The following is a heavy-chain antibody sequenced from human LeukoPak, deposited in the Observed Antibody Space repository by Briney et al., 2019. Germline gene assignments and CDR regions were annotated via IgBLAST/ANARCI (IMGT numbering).Heavy chain of an antibody. CDR2: INPSGGST. CDR1: GYNFTSYY. Sequence: ASVKVSCKASGYNFTSYYMHWVRQAPGQGLEWMGIINPSGGSTSYAQKFQGRVTMTRDTSTSTVYMELSSLRSEDTAVYYCARDHLSRGSYSSGYKNAFDIWGQGTMVTVSS. V-gene: IGHV1-46*01. J-gene: IGHJ3*02. D-gene: IGHD6-19*01. CDR3: ARDHLSRGSYSSGYKNAFDI.